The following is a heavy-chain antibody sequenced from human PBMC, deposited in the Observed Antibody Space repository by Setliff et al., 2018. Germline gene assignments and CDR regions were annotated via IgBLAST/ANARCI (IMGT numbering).Heavy chain of an antibody. CDR2: IYTSGST. CDR3: ARKGISALSGAFDM. Sequence: PSETLSLTCTVSGGSISNYYWSWIRQPAGKGLAWIGRIYTSGSTNYNPSLKSRVTMSVDTSKNQFSLKLSSVTAADTAVDYCARKGISALSGAFDMWGQGTMVTVSS. CDR1: GGSISNYY. J-gene: IGHJ3*02. D-gene: IGHD1-26*01. V-gene: IGHV4-4*07.